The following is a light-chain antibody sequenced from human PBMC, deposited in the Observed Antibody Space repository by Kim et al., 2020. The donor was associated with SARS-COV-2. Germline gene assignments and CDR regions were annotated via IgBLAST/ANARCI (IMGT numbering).Light chain of an antibody. CDR1: SSNIGSNY. V-gene: IGLV1-47*02. CDR2: SNN. J-gene: IGLJ3*02. Sequence: QSVLTQPPSASGTPGQRVTISCSGSSSNIGSNYVYWYQQLPGTAPKLLIYSNNQRTSGVPDRFSGSKSGTSASLAISGLRSEDEAVYYCAAWDDILSGWVFGGGTQLTVL. CDR3: AAWDDILSGWV.